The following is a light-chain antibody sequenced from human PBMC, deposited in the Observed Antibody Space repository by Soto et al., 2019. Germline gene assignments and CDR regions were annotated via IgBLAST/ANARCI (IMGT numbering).Light chain of an antibody. Sequence: EILMTQSPATRSVPPCEGSTLSCRASQIVDSNLAWYQHKPGQAPRLLIYGASTSATGISARLSGSGSGTDFTLTITSLEPEDFEVSYCQHYGSSPPVAITFGQGTQVEIK. J-gene: IGKJ5*01. CDR2: GAS. V-gene: IGKV3-15*01. CDR3: QHYGSSPPVAIT. CDR1: QIVDSN.